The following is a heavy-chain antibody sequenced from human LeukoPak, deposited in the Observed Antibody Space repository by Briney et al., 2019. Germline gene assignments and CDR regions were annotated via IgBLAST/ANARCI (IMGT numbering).Heavy chain of an antibody. CDR2: IYSGGST. D-gene: IGHD3-10*01. J-gene: IGHJ4*02. Sequence: GGSLRLSCAASGFTVSSNYMSWVRQAPGKGLEWVSVIYSGGSTYYADSVKGRFTISRHNSKNTLYLQMNSLRAEDTAVYYCASNPLYYYGSGSYIFDYWGQGTLVTVSS. CDR3: ASNPLYYYGSGSYIFDY. V-gene: IGHV3-53*04. CDR1: GFTVSSNY.